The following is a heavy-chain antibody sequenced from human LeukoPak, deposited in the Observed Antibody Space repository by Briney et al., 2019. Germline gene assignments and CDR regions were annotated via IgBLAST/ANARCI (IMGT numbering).Heavy chain of an antibody. CDR1: GFTLSSYE. J-gene: IGHJ4*02. D-gene: IGHD6-13*01. CDR3: ARDPGYSSSWPNPFDY. Sequence: GGSLRLSCVASGFTLSSYEMNWVRQAPGKGLEWVSYISSGASTIYYADSVKGRFTISRDNAKNSLYLQMNSLRAEDTAVYYCARDPGYSSSWPNPFDYWGQGTLVTVSS. V-gene: IGHV3-48*03. CDR2: ISSGASTI.